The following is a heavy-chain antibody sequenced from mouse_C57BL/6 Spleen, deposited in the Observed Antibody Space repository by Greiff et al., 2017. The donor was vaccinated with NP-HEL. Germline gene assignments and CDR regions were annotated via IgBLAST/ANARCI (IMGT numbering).Heavy chain of an antibody. CDR3: ARALDSSGPAWFAY. CDR1: GYTFTSYW. Sequence: QVQLQQPGAELVMPGASVKLSCKASGYTFTSYWMHWVKQRPGQGLEWIGEIDPSDSYTNYNQKFKGKSTLTVDKSSSTAYMQLSSLTSEDSAVYYCARALDSSGPAWFAYWGQGTLVTVSA. V-gene: IGHV1-69*01. CDR2: IDPSDSYT. D-gene: IGHD3-2*02. J-gene: IGHJ3*01.